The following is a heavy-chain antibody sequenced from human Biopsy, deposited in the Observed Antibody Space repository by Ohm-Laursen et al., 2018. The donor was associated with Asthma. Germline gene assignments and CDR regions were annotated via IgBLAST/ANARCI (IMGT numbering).Heavy chain of an antibody. D-gene: IGHD1-26*01. CDR2: INPSGGST. Sequence: SSVTASCKASGYTFTSYYMHWVRQAPGQGLEWMGIINPSGGSTSYAQKFQGRVTMTRDTSTSTVYMELSSLRSEDTAVYYCARAGALIVGATMGYWGQGTLVTVSS. CDR3: ARAGALIVGATMGY. J-gene: IGHJ4*02. V-gene: IGHV1-46*01. CDR1: GYTFTSYY.